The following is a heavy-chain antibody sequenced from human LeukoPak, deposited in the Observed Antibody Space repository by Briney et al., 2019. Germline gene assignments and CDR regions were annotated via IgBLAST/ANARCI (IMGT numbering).Heavy chain of an antibody. CDR2: ISGSGGNT. D-gene: IGHD6-6*01. J-gene: IGHJ6*02. CDR1: GFTFSKAW. V-gene: IGHV3-23*01. Sequence: PGGFLRLSCAASGFTFSKAWMSWVRQAPGKGLEWVSAISGSGGNTYYADSVKGRFTISRDNSKNTLYLQMNSLRAEDTAVYYCAKDLYTGSWYYGMDVWGQGTTVTVSS. CDR3: AKDLYTGSWYYGMDV.